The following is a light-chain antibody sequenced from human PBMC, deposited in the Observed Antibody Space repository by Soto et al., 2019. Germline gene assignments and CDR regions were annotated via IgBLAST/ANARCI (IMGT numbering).Light chain of an antibody. CDR2: DVS. Sequence: QSALTQPRSVSGSPGQSVTISCTGTSSDVAGYNYVSWYQQHPGKAPKLMIYDVSKRPSGVPDRFSGSKSGNTASLTISGLQAEYEADYYCCSYAGSYSVVFGGGTQLTVL. V-gene: IGLV2-11*01. CDR3: CSYAGSYSVV. CDR1: SSDVAGYNY. J-gene: IGLJ2*01.